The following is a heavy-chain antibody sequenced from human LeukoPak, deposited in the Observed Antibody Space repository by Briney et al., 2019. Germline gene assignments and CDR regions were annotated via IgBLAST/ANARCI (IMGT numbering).Heavy chain of an antibody. CDR1: GYTFTGYY. CDR3: ARGEGRYCSGGSCYYFDY. J-gene: IGHJ4*02. V-gene: IGHV1-2*04. D-gene: IGHD2-15*01. Sequence: ASVKVSCKASGYTFTGYYMHWVRQAPGQGLEWMGWINPNSGGTNYAQKFQGWVTMTRDTSISTAFMELSRLRSDDTAVYYCARGEGRYCSGGSCYYFDYWGQGTLVTVSS. CDR2: INPNSGGT.